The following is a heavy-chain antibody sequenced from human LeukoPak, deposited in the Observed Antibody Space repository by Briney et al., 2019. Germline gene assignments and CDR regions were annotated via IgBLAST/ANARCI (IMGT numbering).Heavy chain of an antibody. CDR1: GYSFTSYW. CDR2: IYPGDSDT. D-gene: IGHD2-15*01. J-gene: IGHJ4*02. CDR3: ARHSRVSGLTGY. V-gene: IGHV5-51*01. Sequence: GESLKIYCQTSGYSFTSYWIVWVRQMPGKGLEWMRFIYPGDSDTRYSPSFQGQVTISADKSISSAYLQWSSLKASDTGIYYCARHSRVSGLTGYWGQGTLVTVSS.